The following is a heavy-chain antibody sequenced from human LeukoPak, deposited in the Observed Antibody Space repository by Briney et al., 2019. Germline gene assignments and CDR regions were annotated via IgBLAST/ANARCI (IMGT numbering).Heavy chain of an antibody. J-gene: IGHJ4*02. CDR1: GLTFSIYA. V-gene: IGHV3-23*01. CDR2: INGRDNGT. CDR3: AKGYYHYFGSGSYTLDF. Sequence: GGSLRLSCAASGLTFSIYAMTWVRQGPGKGLELVSGINGRDNGTWYADSVKGRFTISRDNSKNTLYLQMNTPTGEDTAVYYCAKGYYHYFGSGSYTLDFWGQGTQVTVSS. D-gene: IGHD3-10*01.